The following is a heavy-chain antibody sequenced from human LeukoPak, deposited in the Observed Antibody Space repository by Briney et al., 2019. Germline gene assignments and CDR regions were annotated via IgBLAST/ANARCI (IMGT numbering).Heavy chain of an antibody. Sequence: ASVKVSCKASGYTFTSYGISWVRQAPGQGLEWMGWISAYNGNTNYAQKLQGRVTMTTDTSTSTAYMELRSLRSDDTAVYYCARVSITGTARLPPTNYYYYYYMDVWGKGTTVTVSS. V-gene: IGHV1-18*01. D-gene: IGHD1-20*01. J-gene: IGHJ6*03. CDR1: GYTFTSYG. CDR3: ARVSITGTARLPPTNYYYYYYMDV. CDR2: ISAYNGNT.